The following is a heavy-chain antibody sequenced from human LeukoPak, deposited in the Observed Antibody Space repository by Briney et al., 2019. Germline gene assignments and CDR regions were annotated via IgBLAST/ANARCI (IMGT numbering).Heavy chain of an antibody. CDR2: ISSSGSTI. V-gene: IGHV3-48*03. D-gene: IGHD3-10*02. CDR3: AELGITMIGGV. Sequence: GGSLLLCCAASGFTFSSYERRSVRQAPEKRQEWVSYISSSGSTIYYADSVKGRFTISRDNAKNSLYLQMNSLRAEDTAVYYCAELGITMIGGVWGKGTTVTISS. CDR1: GFTFSSYE. J-gene: IGHJ6*04.